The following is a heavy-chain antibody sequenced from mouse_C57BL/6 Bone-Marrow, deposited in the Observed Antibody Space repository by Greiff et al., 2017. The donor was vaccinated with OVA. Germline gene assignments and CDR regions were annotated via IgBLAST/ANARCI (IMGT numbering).Heavy chain of an antibody. V-gene: IGHV2-5*01. CDR3: AKNPFYYDYDGWYFDV. CDR1: GFSLTSYG. J-gene: IGHJ1*03. CDR2: IWRGGST. D-gene: IGHD2-4*01. Sequence: QVQLKESGPGLVQPSQSLSITCTVSGFSLTSYGVHWVRQSPGKGLEWLGVIWRGGSTDYNAAFMYRLSITKDNSKSQVFFKMNSLQAYDTAIYYCAKNPFYYDYDGWYFDVWGTGTTVTVSS.